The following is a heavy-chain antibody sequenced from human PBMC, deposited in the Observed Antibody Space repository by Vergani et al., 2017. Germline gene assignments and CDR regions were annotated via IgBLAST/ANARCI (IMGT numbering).Heavy chain of an antibody. Sequence: QVQLQQWGAGLLKPSETLSLTCTVSGGSISSSSYYWGWIRQPPGKGLEWIGSIYYSGSTYYNPSLKSRVTISVDTSKNQFSLKLSSVTAADTAVYYCARHPLITMIVVVITGADGAFDIWGQGTMVTVSS. CDR1: GGSISSSSYY. CDR3: ARHPLITMIVVVITGADGAFDI. J-gene: IGHJ3*02. CDR2: IYYSGST. D-gene: IGHD3-22*01. V-gene: IGHV4-39*01.